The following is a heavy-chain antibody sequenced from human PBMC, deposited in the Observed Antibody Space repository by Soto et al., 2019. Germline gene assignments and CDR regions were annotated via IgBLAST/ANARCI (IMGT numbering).Heavy chain of an antibody. Sequence: EVQLVESGGGLVQPGGSLRLSCAASGFTFSNAWMNWVRQAPGKGLEWVGRIKSKTDGGTTDYAAPVKGRFTISRDDSKNTLYLQMNSLKTEDTAVYYCTTRQIAAADKYYYYYYGMDVWGQGTTVTVSS. CDR2: IKSKTDGGTT. J-gene: IGHJ6*02. CDR1: GFTFSNAW. CDR3: TTRQIAAADKYYYYYYGMDV. D-gene: IGHD6-13*01. V-gene: IGHV3-15*07.